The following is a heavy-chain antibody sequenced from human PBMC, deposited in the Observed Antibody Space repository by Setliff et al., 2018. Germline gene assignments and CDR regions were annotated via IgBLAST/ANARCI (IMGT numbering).Heavy chain of an antibody. Sequence: SVKVSCKASGGTFRTYAVSWVRQAPGQGLEWMGGIIPIFGTANYAQKSQGRVTITTDESTSTAYMELSSLRSEDTAVYYCARRPYGPFYFYMDVWGKGTTVTVSS. CDR2: IIPIFGTA. CDR1: GGTFRTYA. D-gene: IGHD3-10*01. J-gene: IGHJ6*03. CDR3: ARRPYGPFYFYMDV. V-gene: IGHV1-69*05.